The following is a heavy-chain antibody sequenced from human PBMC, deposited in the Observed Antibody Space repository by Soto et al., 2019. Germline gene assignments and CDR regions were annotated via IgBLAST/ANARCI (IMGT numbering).Heavy chain of an antibody. V-gene: IGHV5-51*01. CDR2: IYPGDSDT. Sequence: GASLXISCKGSGYSFTSYWIGWVRQMPGKGLEWMGIIYPGDSDTRYSPSFQGQVTISVDKSINTAYLQWSSLKASDTAIYYCARQGYYYDSSGPHDAFDIWGQGTMVTVSS. D-gene: IGHD3-22*01. CDR3: ARQGYYYDSSGPHDAFDI. CDR1: GYSFTSYW. J-gene: IGHJ3*02.